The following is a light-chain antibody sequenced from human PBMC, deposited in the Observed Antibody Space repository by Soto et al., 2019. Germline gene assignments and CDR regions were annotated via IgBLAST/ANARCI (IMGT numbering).Light chain of an antibody. CDR3: CSYAGSDTWV. CDR1: SSDIGAGYD. V-gene: IGLV1-40*01. Sequence: QPVLTQPPSVSEAPGQKVTISCTGTSSDIGAGYDVHWYQQLPGAAPRLLIYSNAIRPSGVPDRFSASKSGTSASLAITGLRAEDEADYHCCSYAGSDTWVFGGGTKVTVL. J-gene: IGLJ3*02. CDR2: SNA.